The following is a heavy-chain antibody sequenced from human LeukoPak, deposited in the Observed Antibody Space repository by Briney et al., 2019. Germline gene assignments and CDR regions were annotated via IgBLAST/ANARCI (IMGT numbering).Heavy chain of an antibody. D-gene: IGHD3-22*01. Sequence: SETLSLTCAVYGGSFSGYYWGWIRQPPGKGLEWIGSIYYSWDTYYNPSLKSRVTISVDTSKNQFSLKLSSVTAADTAVYYWATTSYYYDSPDYWGQGTLVTVSS. CDR3: ATTSYYYDSPDY. J-gene: IGHJ4*02. CDR1: GGSFSGYY. V-gene: IGHV4-39*01. CDR2: IYYSWDT.